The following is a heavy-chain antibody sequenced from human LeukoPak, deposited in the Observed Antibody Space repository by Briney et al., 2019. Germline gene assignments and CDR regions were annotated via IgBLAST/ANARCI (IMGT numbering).Heavy chain of an antibody. D-gene: IGHD3-3*01. V-gene: IGHV4-59*01. CDR1: GGSTSSYY. Sequence: SETLSLTCTVSGGSTSSYYWSWIRQPPGKGLEWIGYIYYSGSTNYNPSLKSRVTISVDTSKNQFSLKLSSVTAADTAVYYCARGLRPIPGGFWSGYDRYYYGMDVWGQGTTVTVSS. CDR2: IYYSGST. CDR3: ARGLRPIPGGFWSGYDRYYYGMDV. J-gene: IGHJ6*02.